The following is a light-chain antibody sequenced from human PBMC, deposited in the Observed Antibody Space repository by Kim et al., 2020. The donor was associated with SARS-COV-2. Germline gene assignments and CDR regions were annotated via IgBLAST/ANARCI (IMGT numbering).Light chain of an antibody. CDR3: QVWDSSTAWV. CDR2: RDT. J-gene: IGLJ3*02. Sequence: VALGQTARITSGGNNIGSKNVHWYQQKPGQAHVLVIYRDTNRPSGIPERFSGSNSGNTATLTISRAQVGDESDYYCQVWDSSTAWVFGGGTQLTVL. CDR1: NIGSKN. V-gene: IGLV3-9*01.